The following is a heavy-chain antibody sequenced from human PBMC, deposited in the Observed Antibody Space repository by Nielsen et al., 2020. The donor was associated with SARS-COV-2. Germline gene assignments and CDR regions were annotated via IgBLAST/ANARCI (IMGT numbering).Heavy chain of an antibody. CDR3: AKGLSSSSSHYYGMDV. V-gene: IGHV3-30-3*01. J-gene: IGHJ6*02. CDR2: ISYDGSNK. D-gene: IGHD6-6*01. Sequence: GESLKISCAASGFTFSSYAMHWVRQAPGKGLEWVAVISYDGSNKYYADSVKGRFTISRDNSKNTLYLQMNSLRAEDTALYYCAKGLSSSSSHYYGMDVWGQGTTVTVSS. CDR1: GFTFSSYA.